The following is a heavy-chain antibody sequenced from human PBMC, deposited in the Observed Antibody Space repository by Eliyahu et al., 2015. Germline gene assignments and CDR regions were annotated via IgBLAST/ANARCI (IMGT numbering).Heavy chain of an antibody. D-gene: IGHD6-19*01. J-gene: IGHJ3*02. Sequence: QVQLQESGPGLVKPSQTLSLTCTVSGAPLSGGGYQWTWIRHXPGKGLEWIGWINYRGDSNYNPSLRGRVTMSVDTSKNQISLSLSSVTDADTAVYYCARPQWLRAFEIWGQGTVVTVSS. CDR1: GAPLSGGGYQ. V-gene: IGHV4-31*03. CDR2: INYRGDS. CDR3: ARPQWLRAFEI.